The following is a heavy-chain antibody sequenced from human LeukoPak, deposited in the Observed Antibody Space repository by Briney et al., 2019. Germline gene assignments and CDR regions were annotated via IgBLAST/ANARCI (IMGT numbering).Heavy chain of an antibody. D-gene: IGHD1-26*01. CDR1: GYTFTSYY. CDR2: INPSGGSP. Sequence: ASVTVSCKASGYTFTSYYMHWVRQAPGQGLEWMGIINPSGGSPSYAQKFHGRVTMTRDTSTSTISMELSSLRSEDTAAYYCASVVSGSYPADAFDIWGQGTMVTVSS. CDR3: ASVVSGSYPADAFDI. V-gene: IGHV1-46*03. J-gene: IGHJ3*02.